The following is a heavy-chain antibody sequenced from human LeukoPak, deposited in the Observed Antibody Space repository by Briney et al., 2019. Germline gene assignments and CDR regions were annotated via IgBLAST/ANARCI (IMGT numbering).Heavy chain of an antibody. CDR2: ISGSGGST. CDR3: ARQLQQWLGMFDY. D-gene: IGHD6-19*01. V-gene: IGHV3-23*01. CDR1: GSTFSSYA. J-gene: IGHJ4*02. Sequence: PGGSLRLSCAASGSTFSSYAMSWVRQAPGKGLEWVSAISGSGGSTYYADSVKGRFTISRDNSKNTLYLQMNSLRAEDTAVYYCARQLQQWLGMFDYWGQGTLVTVSS.